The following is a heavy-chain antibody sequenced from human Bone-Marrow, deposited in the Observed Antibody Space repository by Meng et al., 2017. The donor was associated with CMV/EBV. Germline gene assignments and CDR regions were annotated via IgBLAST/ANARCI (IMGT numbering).Heavy chain of an antibody. V-gene: IGHV4-61*01. Sequence: GSLRLSCTVSGGSVSSGSYYWSWIRQPPGKGLEWIGYIYYSGSTNYNPSLKSRVTISVDTSKNQFSRKLSSVTAADTGVYYCSSYSGSMEELDYWGQGTLVTVSS. CDR3: SSYSGSMEELDY. J-gene: IGHJ4*02. CDR2: IYYSGST. CDR1: GGSVSSGSYY. D-gene: IGHD1-26*01.